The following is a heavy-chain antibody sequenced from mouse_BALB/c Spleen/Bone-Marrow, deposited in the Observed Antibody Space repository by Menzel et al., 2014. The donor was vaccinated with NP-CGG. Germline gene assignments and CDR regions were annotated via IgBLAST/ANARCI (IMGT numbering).Heavy chain of an antibody. J-gene: IGHJ2*01. CDR1: GFTFTDYE. Sequence: VNVVESGAELVRPGASVKLSCKALGFTFTDYEMHWVKQTPVHGLEWIGTIHPGSGGTAYNQKFKGKATLTADKSSSTAYMELSSLTSEDSTVYYCTREKVGDFDYWGQGTTLTVSS. CDR2: IHPGSGGT. V-gene: IGHV1-15*01. CDR3: TREKVGDFDY.